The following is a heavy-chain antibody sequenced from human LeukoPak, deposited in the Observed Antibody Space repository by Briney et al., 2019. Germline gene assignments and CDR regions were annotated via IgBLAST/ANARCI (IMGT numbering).Heavy chain of an antibody. CDR1: GGSISSYY. V-gene: IGHV4-4*07. D-gene: IGHD3-10*01. CDR3: ARGRYYGSGSRGWFDP. J-gene: IGHJ5*02. Sequence: SETLSLTCTVSGGSISSYYWSWIRQPAGKGLEWIGRIYTSGSTNYNPSLKSRVTMSVDTSKNQFSLKLSSVTAADTAVYYCARGRYYGSGSRGWFDPWGQGTLVTVSS. CDR2: IYTSGST.